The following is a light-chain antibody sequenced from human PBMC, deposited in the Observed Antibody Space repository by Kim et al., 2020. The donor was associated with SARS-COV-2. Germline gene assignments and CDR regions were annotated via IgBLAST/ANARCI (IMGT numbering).Light chain of an antibody. CDR3: QQSYITPFT. J-gene: IGKJ3*01. CDR1: QTITSH. V-gene: IGKV1-39*01. CDR2: AAS. Sequence: DIQMTQSPSSLSASVGDRVTITCRTSQTITSHLNWYQQKPGRAPKLLISAASTLQGGVPSRVSGSGSETDFTLTISSLQPEDCATYFCQQSYITPFTFGPGTKVDIK.